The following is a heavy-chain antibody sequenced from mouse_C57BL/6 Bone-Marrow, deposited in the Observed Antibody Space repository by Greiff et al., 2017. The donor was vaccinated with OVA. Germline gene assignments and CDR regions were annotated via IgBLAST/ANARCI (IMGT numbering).Heavy chain of an antibody. J-gene: IGHJ1*03. Sequence: QVQLQQPGAELVKPGASVKLSCKASGYTFTSFWMHWVKQRPGQGLEWIGMIHPNSGSTNYNEKFKSKATLTVDQSSSTAYMQLSSLTSEDSAVYYCARLGSRSSRSYWYFDVWGTGTTVTVSS. CDR1: GYTFTSFW. D-gene: IGHD1-1*01. CDR2: IHPNSGST. V-gene: IGHV1-64*01. CDR3: ARLGSRSSRSYWYFDV.